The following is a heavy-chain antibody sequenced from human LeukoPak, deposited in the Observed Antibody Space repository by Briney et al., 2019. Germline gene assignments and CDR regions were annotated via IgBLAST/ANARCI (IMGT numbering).Heavy chain of an antibody. V-gene: IGHV4-61*02. CDR1: GGSISSGSYY. D-gene: IGHD1-26*01. CDR3: ARGRSGSYFDY. J-gene: IGHJ4*02. CDR2: IYTSGST. Sequence: SETLSLTCTVSGGSISSGSYYWSWIRQPAGKGLEWIGRIYTSGSTNYNPSLKSRVTILVDTSKNQFSLKLSSVTAADTAVYYCARGRSGSYFDYWGQGTLVTVAS.